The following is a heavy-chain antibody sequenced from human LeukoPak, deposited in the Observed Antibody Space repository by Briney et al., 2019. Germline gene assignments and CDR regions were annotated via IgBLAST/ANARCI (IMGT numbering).Heavy chain of an antibody. V-gene: IGHV7-4-1*02. CDR2: INTNTGNP. D-gene: IGHD4-23*01. Sequence: ASVKVSCKASGYTFTGYYMHWVRQAPGQGLEWMGWINTNTGNPTYAQGFTGRFVFSLDTSVSTAYLQISSLKAEDTAVYYCARPNLRWSTYYYMDVWGKGTTVTVSS. CDR3: ARPNLRWSTYYYMDV. J-gene: IGHJ6*03. CDR1: GYTFTGYY.